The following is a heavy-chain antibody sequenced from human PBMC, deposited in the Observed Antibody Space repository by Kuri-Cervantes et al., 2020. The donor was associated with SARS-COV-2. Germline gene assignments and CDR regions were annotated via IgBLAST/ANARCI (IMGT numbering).Heavy chain of an antibody. Sequence: GESLKISCAASGFTFSSYAMSWVRQAPGKGLEWVSAISGSGGSTYYADSVKGRFTIYRDNAKNSLYLQMNSLRVEDTTVYYCAKDRATVKGAFDYWGQGTLVTVSS. CDR3: AKDRATVKGAFDY. CDR2: ISGSGGST. V-gene: IGHV3-23*01. D-gene: IGHD4-17*01. J-gene: IGHJ4*02. CDR1: GFTFSSYA.